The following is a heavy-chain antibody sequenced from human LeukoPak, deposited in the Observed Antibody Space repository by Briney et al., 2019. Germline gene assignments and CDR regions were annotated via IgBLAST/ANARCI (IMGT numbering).Heavy chain of an antibody. V-gene: IGHV3-9*01. D-gene: IGHD4-23*01. Sequence: GRSLRLSCAASGFTFDDYAMHWVRHAPGKGLEWVSGISYNSDTIAYADSVKGRFTISRDNSKNTLYLQMNSLRAEDTAVYYCAKDFTSLRGFSLYFDYWGQGTLVTVSS. J-gene: IGHJ4*02. CDR2: ISYNSDTI. CDR3: AKDFTSLRGFSLYFDY. CDR1: GFTFDDYA.